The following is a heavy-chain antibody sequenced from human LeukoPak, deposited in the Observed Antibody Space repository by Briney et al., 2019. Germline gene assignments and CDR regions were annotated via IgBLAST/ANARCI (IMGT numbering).Heavy chain of an antibody. Sequence: PGGSLRLSCAASGFTFSSYGMHWVRQAPGKGLEWVAFIRYDGSNKYYADSVKGRFTISRDNSKNTLCLQMNSLRAEDTAVYYCAKDLRAAGMGYYYYYMDVWGKGTTVTISS. CDR2: IRYDGSNK. J-gene: IGHJ6*03. CDR3: AKDLRAAGMGYYYYYMDV. D-gene: IGHD6-13*01. CDR1: GFTFSSYG. V-gene: IGHV3-30*02.